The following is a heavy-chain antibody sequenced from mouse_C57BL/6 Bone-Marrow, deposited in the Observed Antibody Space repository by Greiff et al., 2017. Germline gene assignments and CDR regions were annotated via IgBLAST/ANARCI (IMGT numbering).Heavy chain of an antibody. CDR2: ISSGGSYT. J-gene: IGHJ3*01. D-gene: IGHD2-1*01. Sequence: EVKLMESGGDLVKPGGSLKLSCAASGFTFSSYGMSWVRQTPDKRLEWVATISSGGSYTYYPDSVKGRFTLSRDNAKNTLYLQMNSLKSEDTAMYYCAKGIYGSPFAYWGQGTLVTVSA. CDR3: AKGIYGSPFAY. CDR1: GFTFSSYG. V-gene: IGHV5-6*01.